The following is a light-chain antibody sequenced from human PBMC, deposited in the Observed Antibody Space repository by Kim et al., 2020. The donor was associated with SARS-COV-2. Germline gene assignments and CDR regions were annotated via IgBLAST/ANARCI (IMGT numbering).Light chain of an antibody. CDR1: NIGGHS. J-gene: IGLJ1*01. CDR3: QVWDTDTDVYG. CDR2: YVS. V-gene: IGLV3-21*01. Sequence: SYELTQPPSVSVAPGQTARITCGGNNIGGHSVHWYQQKPGQAPVLVIYYVSDRPSGIPERFSGSKAAITDTLTISRVEAGDEADYYCQVWDTDTDVYGSGTGTKVTV.